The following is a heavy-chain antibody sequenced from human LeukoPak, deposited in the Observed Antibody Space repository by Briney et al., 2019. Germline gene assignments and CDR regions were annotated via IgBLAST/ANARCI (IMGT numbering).Heavy chain of an antibody. Sequence: TLSLTCSVSGGSISSGDYYWSWIRQHPGQGLEWMGYIYYSGSAYYNPSLKSRVTISVDTSKNQFSLSLNSVTAADTAVYFCARGSGYSYVDFDYWGQGTLVTVSS. CDR3: ARGSGYSYVDFDY. J-gene: IGHJ4*02. D-gene: IGHD5-18*01. V-gene: IGHV4-31*03. CDR1: GGSISSGDYY. CDR2: IYYSGSA.